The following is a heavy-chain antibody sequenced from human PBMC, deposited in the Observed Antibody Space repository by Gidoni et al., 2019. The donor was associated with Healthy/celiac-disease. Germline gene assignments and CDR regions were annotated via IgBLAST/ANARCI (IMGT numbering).Heavy chain of an antibody. Sequence: EVQLVESGGVVVQPGGSLRLSCAASGFPFDDYTMHWVRQAPGKGLEWVSLISWDGGSTYYADSVKGRFTISRDNSKNSLYLQMNSLRTEDTALYYCAKDMGEWLSYFDYWGQGTLVTVSS. D-gene: IGHD3-3*01. V-gene: IGHV3-43*01. CDR2: ISWDGGST. CDR3: AKDMGEWLSYFDY. CDR1: GFPFDDYT. J-gene: IGHJ4*02.